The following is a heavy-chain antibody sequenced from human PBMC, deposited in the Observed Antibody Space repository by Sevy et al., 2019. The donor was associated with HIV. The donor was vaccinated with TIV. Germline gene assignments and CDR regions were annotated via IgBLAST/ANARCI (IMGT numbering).Heavy chain of an antibody. J-gene: IGHJ5*01. CDR1: GFTFSSYG. V-gene: IGHV3-48*03. D-gene: IGHD3-22*01. Sequence: GGCLRLSCAASGFTFSSYGMNWVRQAPGKGLEWVSYIRNSGTAIKYADSVKGRFTISRDNAKNKLYLQMNSLRAEDSAVYYCARVDAHYDRWFDSWGQGTQVIVSS. CDR2: IRNSGTAI. CDR3: ARVDAHYDRWFDS.